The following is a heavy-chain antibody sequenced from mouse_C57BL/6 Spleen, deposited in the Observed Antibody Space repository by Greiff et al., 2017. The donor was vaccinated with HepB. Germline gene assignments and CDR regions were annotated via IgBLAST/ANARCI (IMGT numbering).Heavy chain of an antibody. V-gene: IGHV1-7*01. CDR2: INPSSGYT. CDR1: GYTFTSYW. Sequence: QVQLKESGAELAKPGASVKLSCKASGYTFTSYWMHWVKQRPGQGLEWIGYINPSSGYTKYNQKFKDKATLTADKSSSTAYMQLSSLTYEDSAVYYCAREGVTTVKYFDVWGTGTTVTVSS. J-gene: IGHJ1*03. D-gene: IGHD1-1*01. CDR3: AREGVTTVKYFDV.